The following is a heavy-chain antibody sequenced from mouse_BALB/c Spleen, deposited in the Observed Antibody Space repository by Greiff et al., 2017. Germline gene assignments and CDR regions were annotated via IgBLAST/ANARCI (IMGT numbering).Heavy chain of an antibody. CDR1: GYTFTEYI. J-gene: IGHJ2*01. CDR2: FYPGSGSI. V-gene: IGHV1-62-2*01. D-gene: IGHD1-1*01. CDR3: ARHEGDYYGSSHYFDY. Sequence: VQLQQSGAELVKPGASVKLSCKASGYTFTEYIIHWVKQRSGQGLEWIGWFYPGSGSIKYNENFKDKATLTADKSSSTVYMELSRLTSEDSAVYFCARHEGDYYGSSHYFDYWGQGTTLTVSS.